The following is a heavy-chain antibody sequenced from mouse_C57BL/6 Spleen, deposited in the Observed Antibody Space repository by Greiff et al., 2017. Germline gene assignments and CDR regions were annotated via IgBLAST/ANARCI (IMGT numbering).Heavy chain of an antibody. CDR2: INPNNGGT. Sequence: LVEPGASVKISCKASGYTFTDYYMNWVKQSHGKSLEWIGDINPNNGGTSYNQKFKGKATLTVDKSSSTAYMELRSLTSEDSAVYYCANAMDYWGQGTSVTVSS. CDR1: GYTFTDYY. V-gene: IGHV1-26*01. J-gene: IGHJ4*01. CDR3: ANAMDY.